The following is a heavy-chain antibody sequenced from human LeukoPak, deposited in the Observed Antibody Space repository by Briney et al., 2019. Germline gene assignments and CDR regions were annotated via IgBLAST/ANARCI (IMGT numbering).Heavy chain of an antibody. Sequence: PSETLSLTCAVYGGSFSGYYWSWIRQPPGKGLEWIGEINHSGSTYYSPSLKSRVTISVDTSKNQFSLKLSSVTAADTAVYYCARHSSLRSPTTPWGQGTLVTVSS. V-gene: IGHV4-34*01. CDR3: ARHSSLRSPTTP. D-gene: IGHD1-7*01. J-gene: IGHJ5*02. CDR2: INHSGST. CDR1: GGSFSGYY.